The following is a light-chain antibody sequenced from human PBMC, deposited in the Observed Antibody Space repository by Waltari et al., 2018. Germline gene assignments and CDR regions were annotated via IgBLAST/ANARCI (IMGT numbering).Light chain of an antibody. CDR3: HAAADNNWF. V-gene: IGLV3-27*01. CDR2: KDT. J-gene: IGLJ2*01. CDR1: VLAEKY. Sequence: YDLTQPLSVSVSPGQTATITCSGDVLAEKYVRWFQQKPGQAPTLILYKDTERPSGIPERCSGSGSGSTVTLTIRGALLEDEADYHCHAAADNNWFFGGGTKLTVL.